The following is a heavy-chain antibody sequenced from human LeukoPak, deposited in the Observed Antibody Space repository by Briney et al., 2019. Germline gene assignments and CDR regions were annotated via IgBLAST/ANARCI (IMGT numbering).Heavy chain of an antibody. D-gene: IGHD3-16*02. CDR1: GYTFTGYY. Sequence: ASVKVSCKASGYTFTGYYMHWVRQAPGQGLEWMGWINPNSGGTNYAQKFQGRVTMARDTSISTAYMELSRLRTDDTAVYYCARDRFGGVIVIEGPFNWFDPWGQGTLVTVSS. CDR2: INPNSGGT. V-gene: IGHV1-2*02. J-gene: IGHJ5*02. CDR3: ARDRFGGVIVIEGPFNWFDP.